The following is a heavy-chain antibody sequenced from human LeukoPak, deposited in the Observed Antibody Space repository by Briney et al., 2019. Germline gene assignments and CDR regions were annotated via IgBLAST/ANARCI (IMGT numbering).Heavy chain of an antibody. D-gene: IGHD2-15*01. J-gene: IGHJ4*02. CDR1: VFTFSNYG. CDR2: RRYDGSNN. V-gene: IGHV3-30*02. Sequence: GGSLRLFCAVSVFTFSNYGMHWVRPAPGKGLGWVALRRYDGSNNYYADSVKNQFTISRVNSKNTLYLQMISPGAEDTAVYYCAKSYGSGGSCFSDYWGQGTLVTVSS. CDR3: AKSYGSGGSCFSDY.